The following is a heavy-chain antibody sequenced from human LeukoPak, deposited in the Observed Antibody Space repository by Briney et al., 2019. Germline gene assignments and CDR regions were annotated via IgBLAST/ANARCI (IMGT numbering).Heavy chain of an antibody. Sequence: SETLSLTCAVSGGSILTTNWWSWVRQTPGKGLEWSGEVHLSGASNYNPSLKSRVSMSIDKSKNQLSLKLTSVTAADTAMYYCARESGASSPFGFWGQGTLVTVSS. V-gene: IGHV4-4*02. CDR3: ARESGASSPFGF. J-gene: IGHJ4*02. D-gene: IGHD1-26*01. CDR1: GGSILTTNW. CDR2: VHLSGAS.